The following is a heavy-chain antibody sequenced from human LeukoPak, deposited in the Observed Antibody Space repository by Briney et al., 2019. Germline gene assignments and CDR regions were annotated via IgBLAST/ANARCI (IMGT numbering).Heavy chain of an antibody. CDR3: ARSRGGHGQLYYYYMDV. J-gene: IGHJ6*03. D-gene: IGHD1-1*01. CDR2: ISSSGSTI. CDR1: GFTFSSYE. V-gene: IGHV3-48*03. Sequence: GGSPRLSCAASGFTFSSYEMTWVRQAPGKGLEWVSYISSSGSTIYYADSVKGRFTISRDNAKNSLYLQMNSLRAEDTAVYYCARSRGGHGQLYYYYMDVWGKGTTVTVSS.